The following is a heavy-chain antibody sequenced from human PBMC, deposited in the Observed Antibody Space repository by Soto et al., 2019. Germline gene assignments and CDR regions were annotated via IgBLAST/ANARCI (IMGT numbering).Heavy chain of an antibody. Sequence: QVQLVQSGAEVKKPGASVKVSCKASGYRFSMYSMHWVRQAPGQGLEWMGWINAANGNTRYSEKFQGRVNFTRDTSASTAYMELSRLRSEDMAVYYCVRNYYESRAYWSNWGQGTLVTVSS. D-gene: IGHD3-22*01. CDR2: INAANGNT. V-gene: IGHV1-3*01. J-gene: IGHJ4*02. CDR1: GYRFSMYS. CDR3: VRNYYESRAYWSN.